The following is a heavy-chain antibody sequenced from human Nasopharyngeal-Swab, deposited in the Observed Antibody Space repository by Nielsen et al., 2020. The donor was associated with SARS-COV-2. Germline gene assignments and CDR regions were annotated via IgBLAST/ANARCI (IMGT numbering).Heavy chain of an antibody. V-gene: IGHV3-21*01. Sequence: GGSVRLSCAASGFTFSSYSMNWVRQAPGKGLEGVSSISSSSSYIYYADSVKGRFTISRDNAKNSLYLQMNSLRAEDTAVYYCARYAVPAAIEWDYYYYYMDVWGKGTTVTVSS. CDR2: ISSSSSYI. J-gene: IGHJ6*03. CDR1: GFTFSSYS. CDR3: ARYAVPAAIEWDYYYYYMDV. D-gene: IGHD2-2*01.